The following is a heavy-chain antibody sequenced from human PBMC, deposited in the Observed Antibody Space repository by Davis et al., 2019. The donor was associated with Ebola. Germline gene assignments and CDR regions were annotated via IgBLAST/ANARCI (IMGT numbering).Heavy chain of an antibody. V-gene: IGHV4-59*08. J-gene: IGHJ4*02. Sequence: MPSETLSLTCTVSGGSISSYYWSWIRQPPGKGLEWIGYIYYSGSTNYNPSLKSRVTISVDTSKNQFSLKLSSVTAADTAVYYCARHDYDFWSGYYLGYWGQGPLVTVSS. CDR1: GGSISSYY. D-gene: IGHD3-3*01. CDR3: ARHDYDFWSGYYLGY. CDR2: IYYSGST.